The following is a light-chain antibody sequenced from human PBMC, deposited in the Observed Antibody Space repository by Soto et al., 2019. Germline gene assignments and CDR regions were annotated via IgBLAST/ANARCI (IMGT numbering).Light chain of an antibody. Sequence: EIVMTQSPAILSVSPGERATLSCRASQSISNNLAWYQQKPGQAPRLLIYGASTRATGIPARFSGSGSGTEFTLTISSLQSEDFAVYYCEQYNNWPITFGQGTRLE. V-gene: IGKV3-15*01. CDR2: GAS. J-gene: IGKJ5*01. CDR3: EQYNNWPIT. CDR1: QSISNN.